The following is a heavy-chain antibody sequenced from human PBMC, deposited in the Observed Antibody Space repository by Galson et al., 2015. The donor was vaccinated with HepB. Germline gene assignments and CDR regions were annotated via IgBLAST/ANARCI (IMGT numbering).Heavy chain of an antibody. D-gene: IGHD3-10*01. Sequence: SVKVSCKASGYTFTGYYMHWVRQAPGQGLEWMGRINPNSGGTNYAQKFQGRVTMTRDTSISTAYMELSRLRSDDTAVYYCARGYGAGSYHPSFDYWGQGTLVTVSS. V-gene: IGHV1-2*06. CDR2: INPNSGGT. CDR1: GYTFTGYY. J-gene: IGHJ4*02. CDR3: ARGYGAGSYHPSFDY.